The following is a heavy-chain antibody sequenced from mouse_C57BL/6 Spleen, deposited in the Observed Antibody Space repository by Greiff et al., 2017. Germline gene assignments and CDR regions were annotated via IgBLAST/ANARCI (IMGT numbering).Heavy chain of an antibody. CDR2: IYPGAGDT. D-gene: IGHD2-5*01. J-gene: IGHJ4*01. CDR3: AIYSNYEDYYAMDY. CDR1: GYAFSSYW. Sequence: VQLQQSGAELVKPGASVKISCKASGYAFSSYWMNWVKQRPGKGLEWIGQIYPGAGDTNYNGKFKGKATLTADKSSSTAYMQLSSLTSEDSAVYCCAIYSNYEDYYAMDYWGQGTSVTVSS. V-gene: IGHV1-80*01.